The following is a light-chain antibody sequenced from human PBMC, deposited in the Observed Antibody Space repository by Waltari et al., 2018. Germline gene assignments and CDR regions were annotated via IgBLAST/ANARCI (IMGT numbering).Light chain of an antibody. CDR3: LQHHTYPGT. V-gene: IGKV1-17*01. J-gene: IGKJ1*01. Sequence: DIQMTQSPSSLSASVGDRVTFTCRASQDIRNDLARYQQKPGKPPKRLIYSASTLQSGVSSRFSGTGSGTEFSITISSRQQEDFATYYCLQHHTYPGTFGQGTQVEIK. CDR2: SAS. CDR1: QDIRND.